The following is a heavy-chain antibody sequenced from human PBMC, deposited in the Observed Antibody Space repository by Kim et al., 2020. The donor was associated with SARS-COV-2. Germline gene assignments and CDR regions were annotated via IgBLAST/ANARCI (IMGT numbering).Heavy chain of an antibody. J-gene: IGHJ4*02. CDR3: AALDSVQAPGGI. V-gene: IGHV3-7*01. Sequence: GGSLRLSCAVSGFSIRNYGMSWVRQAPGKGLEWVAMNTGDGSEEHYVDSVKGRFTISRDNAKNSLYLQMNRLRPEDTAIYYCAALDSVQAPGGIWGQGNLFTVSS. CDR2: NTGDGSEE. D-gene: IGHD3-10*01. CDR1: GFSIRNYG.